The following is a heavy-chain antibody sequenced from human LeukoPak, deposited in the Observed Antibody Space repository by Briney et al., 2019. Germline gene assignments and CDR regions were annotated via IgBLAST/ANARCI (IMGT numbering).Heavy chain of an antibody. D-gene: IGHD6-6*01. CDR3: ARDGAGYSSSSPYYFDY. V-gene: IGHV3-20*04. CDR1: GFTFDDYG. J-gene: IGHJ4*02. CDR2: INWNGGST. Sequence: PGGSLRLSCAASGFTFDDYGMSWVRQAPGKGLEWVSGINWNGGSTGYADSVKGRFTISRDNAKNSLYLQMNSLRAEDTALYYCARDGAGYSSSSPYYFDYWGQGTLVTVSS.